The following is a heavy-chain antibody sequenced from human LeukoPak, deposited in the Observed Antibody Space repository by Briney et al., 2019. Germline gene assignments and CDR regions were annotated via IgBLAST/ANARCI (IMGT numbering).Heavy chain of an antibody. D-gene: IGHD3-10*01. CDR1: GYTFTGYY. CDR3: ARDLTYYYGSGSYEGFDP. Sequence: GASVKVSCKASGYTFTGYYIHWVRQAPGQGLGWRGWMNPNSGDTNYAQKFQGRGTMTRDTSISTAYMELSRLRSDDTAVYYSARDLTYYYGSGSYEGFDPWGQGTLVTVSS. J-gene: IGHJ5*02. CDR2: MNPNSGDT. V-gene: IGHV1-2*02.